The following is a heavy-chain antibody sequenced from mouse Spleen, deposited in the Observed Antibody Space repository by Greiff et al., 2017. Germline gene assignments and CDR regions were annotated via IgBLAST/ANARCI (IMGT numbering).Heavy chain of an antibody. D-gene: IGHD1-1*01. J-gene: IGHJ2*01. V-gene: IGHV1-53*01. Sequence: VQLQQPGTELVKPGASVKLSCKASGYTFTSYWMHWVKQRPGQGLEWIGNFNPSNGGTNYNEKFKSKATLTVDKSSSTAYMQLSSLTSEDSAVYYCARSGGRSSYYGPIDYWGQGTTLTVSS. CDR3: ARSGGRSSYYGPIDY. CDR1: GYTFTSYW. CDR2: FNPSNGGT.